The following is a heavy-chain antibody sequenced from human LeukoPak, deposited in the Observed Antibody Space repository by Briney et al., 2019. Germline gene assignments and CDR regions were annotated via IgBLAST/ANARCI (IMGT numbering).Heavy chain of an antibody. J-gene: IGHJ4*02. CDR1: GYSISSGYY. Sequence: PSETLSLTCAVSGYSISSGYYWGWIRPPPGKGLEWIGSIYHSGSTYYNPSLKSRVTISVDTSKNQFSLKLSSVTAADTAVYYCARGNYYDSSGYYGYWGQGTLVTVSS. D-gene: IGHD3-22*01. CDR2: IYHSGST. V-gene: IGHV4-38-2*01. CDR3: ARGNYYDSSGYYGY.